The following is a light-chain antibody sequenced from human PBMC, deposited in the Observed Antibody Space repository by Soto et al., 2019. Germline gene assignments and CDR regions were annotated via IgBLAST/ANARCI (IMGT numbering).Light chain of an antibody. V-gene: IGKV3-15*01. CDR1: QTVGRS. CDR2: GAS. CDR3: QQSNNWPRT. J-gene: IGKJ1*01. Sequence: IVMTQSPAALSVSPGGRATLSCRASQTVGRSIGWYQQKPGQAPRLLIYGASTRAIGISARFSGSGSGTEFTLTISSLQSEDSAIYYCQQSNNWPRTFGQGTKVEIK.